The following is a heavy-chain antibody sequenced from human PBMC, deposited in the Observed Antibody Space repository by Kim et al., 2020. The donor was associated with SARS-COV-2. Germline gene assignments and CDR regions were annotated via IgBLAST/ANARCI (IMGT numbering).Heavy chain of an antibody. J-gene: IGHJ4*02. D-gene: IGHD6-25*01. CDR2: IYYSGST. Sequence: SETLSLTCTVSGGSISSSSYYWGWIRQPPGKGLEWIGSIYYSGSTYYNPSLKSRVTISVDTSKNQFSLKLSSVTAADTAVYYCARGLIAAGDYFDYWGQGTLVTVSS. CDR3: ARGLIAAGDYFDY. V-gene: IGHV4-39*07. CDR1: GGSISSSSYY.